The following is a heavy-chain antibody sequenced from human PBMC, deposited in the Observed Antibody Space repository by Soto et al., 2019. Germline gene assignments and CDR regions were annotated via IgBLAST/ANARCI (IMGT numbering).Heavy chain of an antibody. V-gene: IGHV4-61*03. CDR2: IYYTGAT. D-gene: IGHD3-10*02. J-gene: IGHJ5*02. Sequence: SETLSLTCNVSGGSVSSGSYYWNWFRQPPGKGLEWVGYIYYTGATNYNPSLKSRVTISADTSRNHFSLKLTSVTAADTAMYYCARVPSPFSIATMFLNWFDPWGPGTQVTVSS. CDR3: ARVPSPFSIATMFLNWFDP. CDR1: GGSVSSGSYY.